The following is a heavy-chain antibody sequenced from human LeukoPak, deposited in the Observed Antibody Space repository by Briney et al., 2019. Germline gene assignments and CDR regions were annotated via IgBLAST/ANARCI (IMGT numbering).Heavy chain of an antibody. J-gene: IGHJ4*02. CDR3: AGDGYYYDSSSYYYRNSGGY. V-gene: IGHV3-11*01. Sequence: PGGSLRLSCAASGFTFSDYYMSWIRQAPGKGLEWVSYISSSGSTIYYADSVKGRFTISRDNAKNSLYLQMNSLRAEDTAVYYCAGDGYYYDSSSYYYRNSGGYWGQGTLVTVSS. CDR2: ISSSGSTI. D-gene: IGHD3-22*01. CDR1: GFTFSDYY.